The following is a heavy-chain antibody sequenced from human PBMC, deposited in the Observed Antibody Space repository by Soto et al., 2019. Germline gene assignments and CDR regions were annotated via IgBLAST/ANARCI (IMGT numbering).Heavy chain of an antibody. CDR2: ISWNSGSI. Sequence: EVQLVESGGGLVQPGRSLRLSGAASGFTFDDYAMHWVRQAPGKGLEWGSGISWNSGSIGYADSVKGRFIISRDNAKNSLYLQMNSLRAEDTALYYCAKDSSSWYSMGSDYWGQGTLVTVSS. CDR3: AKDSSSWYSMGSDY. D-gene: IGHD6-13*01. CDR1: GFTFDDYA. J-gene: IGHJ4*02. V-gene: IGHV3-9*01.